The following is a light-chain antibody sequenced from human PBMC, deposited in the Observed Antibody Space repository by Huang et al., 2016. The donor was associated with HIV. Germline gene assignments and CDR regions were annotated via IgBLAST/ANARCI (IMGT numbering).Light chain of an antibody. CDR1: QSVGSK. Sequence: DTVMTQTPATLSVSPGARATPSCRASQSVGSKLAWFQQKPGHAPRLLIHGAYTRATGIPARFSGSGSGTEFTLTISSLQSEDFAVYYCQQYNNWPYTFGQGTKLEIK. V-gene: IGKV3-15*01. CDR3: QQYNNWPYT. J-gene: IGKJ2*01. CDR2: GAY.